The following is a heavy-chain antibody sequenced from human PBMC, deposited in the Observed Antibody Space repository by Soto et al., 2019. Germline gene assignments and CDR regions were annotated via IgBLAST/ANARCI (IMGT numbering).Heavy chain of an antibody. CDR1: GGSISSRGYF. CDR3: ARGRGGWFINQLLNAFDI. D-gene: IGHD2-2*01. Sequence: ETLSLTCTVSGGSISSRGYFLSWIRPHPGKGLEWIGYIYYSGSTNYNPSLKSRVTISVDTSKNQFSLKLSSVTAADTAVYYCARGRGGWFINQLLNAFDIWGQGTMVTVSS. J-gene: IGHJ3*02. CDR2: IYYSGST. V-gene: IGHV4-61*08.